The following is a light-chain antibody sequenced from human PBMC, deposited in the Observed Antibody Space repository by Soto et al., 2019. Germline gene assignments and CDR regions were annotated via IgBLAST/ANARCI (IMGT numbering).Light chain of an antibody. V-gene: IGLV2-14*01. CDR3: SSYTTSSSYV. CDR1: SSDVGAYNY. CDR2: DVN. J-gene: IGLJ1*01. Sequence: QSALTQPASVSGSPGQSIAISCSGTSSDVGAYNYVSWYQQHSGKAPKLMIYDVNYRPSGISDRFSASKSGNTATLTISRLQAEDEADYYCSSYTTSSSYVFGYGTKVTVL.